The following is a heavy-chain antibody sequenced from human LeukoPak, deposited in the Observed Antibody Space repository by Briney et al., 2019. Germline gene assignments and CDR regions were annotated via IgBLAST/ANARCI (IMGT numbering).Heavy chain of an antibody. CDR1: GGSISSGGYY. J-gene: IGHJ4*02. CDR2: IYYSGST. D-gene: IGHD3-22*01. V-gene: IGHV4-31*03. CDR3: ARLSWGLYYYDSSGYAYFDY. Sequence: PSQTLSLTCTVSGGSISSGGYYWSWIRQHPGKGLEWIGYIYYSGSTYYNPSLKSRVTISVDTSKNQFSLKLSSVTAADTAVYYCARLSWGLYYYDSSGYAYFDYWGQGTLVTVSS.